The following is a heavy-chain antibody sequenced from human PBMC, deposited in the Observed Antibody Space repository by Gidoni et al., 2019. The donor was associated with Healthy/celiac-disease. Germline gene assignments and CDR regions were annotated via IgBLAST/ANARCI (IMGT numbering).Heavy chain of an antibody. CDR2: IYSGGST. Sequence: EVQLVASGGGLVQPGGSLRLSCAASGFTVSSNYMSWVRQAPGKGLEWVSVIYSGGSTYYADSVKGRFIISRDNSKNTLYLQMNSLRAEDTAVYYCARNNHYYWYFDLWGRGTLVTVSS. J-gene: IGHJ2*01. CDR3: ARNNHYYWYFDL. CDR1: GFTVSSNY. D-gene: IGHD1-20*01. V-gene: IGHV3-66*01.